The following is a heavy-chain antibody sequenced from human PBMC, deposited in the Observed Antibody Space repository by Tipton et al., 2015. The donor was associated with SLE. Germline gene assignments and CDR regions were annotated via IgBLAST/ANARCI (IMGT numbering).Heavy chain of an antibody. D-gene: IGHD2-15*01. V-gene: IGHV3-48*01. Sequence: SLRLSCAASGFTFRGYNMNWVPQAPGKGLEGVSYISSSSSTIYYADSVKGRFTISRDNAKNSLYLQMNNLRAEDTAVYYCARLGYCSGDSCYPGRHWGQGTLVTVSS. J-gene: IGHJ4*02. CDR1: GFTFRGYN. CDR3: ARLGYCSGDSCYPGRH. CDR2: ISSSSSTI.